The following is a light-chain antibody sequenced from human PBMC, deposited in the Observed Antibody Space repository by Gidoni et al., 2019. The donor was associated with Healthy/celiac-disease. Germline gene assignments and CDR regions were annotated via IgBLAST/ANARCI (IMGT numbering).Light chain of an antibody. V-gene: IGLV4-69*01. CDR3: QTWGTGVV. Sequence: QLVPTQSPSASASPGAPVKLTCTLSSDHINFAIAWHQQRPEKGPRFLMMINSDCSHIKGGGIPDRFSGSRSGSERYLSISSLQSEDEADYYCQTWGTGVVFGGWTNLTVL. J-gene: IGLJ2*01. CDR1: SDHINFA. CDR2: INSDCSH.